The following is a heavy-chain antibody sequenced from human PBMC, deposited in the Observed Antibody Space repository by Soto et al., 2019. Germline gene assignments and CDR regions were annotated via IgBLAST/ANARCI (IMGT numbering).Heavy chain of an antibody. CDR1: GGSISSGGYS. J-gene: IGHJ4*02. CDR2: IYHSGST. Sequence: QLQLQESGSGLVKPSQTLSLTCAVSGGSISSGGYSWSWIRQPPGKGLEWVGYIYHSGSTYYNPSLKSRVTISIDRSKNQFSLKLSSVTAADTAVYYCTRSSSTVTTLDYWGQGTPVTVSS. CDR3: TRSSSTVTTLDY. D-gene: IGHD2-2*01. V-gene: IGHV4-30-2*01.